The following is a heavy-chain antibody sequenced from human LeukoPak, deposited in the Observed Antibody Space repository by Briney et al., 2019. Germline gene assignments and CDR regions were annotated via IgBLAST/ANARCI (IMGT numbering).Heavy chain of an antibody. J-gene: IGHJ5*02. CDR1: GGSISSYY. CDR2: IYYSGST. CDR3: ARGENCSGGSCYSGGLDP. D-gene: IGHD2-15*01. V-gene: IGHV4-59*12. Sequence: SETLSLTCTVSGGSISSYYWSWIRQPPGKGLEWIGYIYYSGSTNYNPSLKSRVTISVDTSKNQFSLKLSSVTAADTAVYYCARGENCSGGSCYSGGLDPWGQGTLVTVSS.